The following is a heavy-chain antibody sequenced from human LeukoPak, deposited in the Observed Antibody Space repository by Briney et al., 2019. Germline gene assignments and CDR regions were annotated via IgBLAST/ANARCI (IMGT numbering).Heavy chain of an antibody. V-gene: IGHV3-23*01. CDR2: ISGSGGST. D-gene: IGHD3-22*01. CDR1: GFTFSSYA. J-gene: IGHJ4*02. Sequence: PGGSLRLSCAASGFTFSSYAMSWVRQAPGKGLEWVSAISGSGGSTYYADSVKGRFTISRDNSKNTLYLQMNSLRAEDTALYYCAKVPSLIVVVSHFDYWGQGILVTVSS. CDR3: AKVPSLIVVVSHFDY.